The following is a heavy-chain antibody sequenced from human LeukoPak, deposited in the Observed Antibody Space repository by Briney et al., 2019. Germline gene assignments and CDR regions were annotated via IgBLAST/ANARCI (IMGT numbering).Heavy chain of an antibody. V-gene: IGHV4-34*01. Sequence: PSETLSLTCTVSGGSISSYYWSWIRQPAGKGLEWIGEINHSGSTNYNPSLKSRVTISVDTSKNQFSLKLSSVTAADTAVYYCARVMALNSFRSSWYAFDIWGQGTMVTVSS. CDR2: INHSGST. D-gene: IGHD6-13*01. CDR1: GGSISSYY. J-gene: IGHJ3*02. CDR3: ARVMALNSFRSSWYAFDI.